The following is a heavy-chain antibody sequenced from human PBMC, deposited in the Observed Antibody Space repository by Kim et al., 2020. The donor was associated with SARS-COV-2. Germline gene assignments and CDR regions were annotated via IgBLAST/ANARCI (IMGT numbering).Heavy chain of an antibody. Sequence: GGSLRLSCAASGFTFSSYAMSWVRQAPGKGLEWVSAISGSGGSTYYADSVKGRFTISRDNSKNTLYLQMNSLRAEDTAVYYCAKRRSAGGWLHTFDYWRQGTLVTVSS. CDR1: GFTFSSYA. V-gene: IGHV3-23*01. J-gene: IGHJ4*02. CDR2: ISGSGGST. CDR3: AKRRSAGGWLHTFDY. D-gene: IGHD6-19*01.